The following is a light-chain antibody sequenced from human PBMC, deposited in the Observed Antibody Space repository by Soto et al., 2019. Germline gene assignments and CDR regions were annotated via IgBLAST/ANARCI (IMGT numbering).Light chain of an antibody. CDR1: QGINIF. Sequence: DIQLTQSPSFLSASVGDTVTITCRASQGINIFLAWFQQKPGKAPNLLISAASTLQSGVPSRVSGSGSGTEFTLTISSLQPDDFATYYCQQYNTYSTFGQGTRLEIK. V-gene: IGKV1-9*01. CDR2: AAS. CDR3: QQYNTYST. J-gene: IGKJ5*01.